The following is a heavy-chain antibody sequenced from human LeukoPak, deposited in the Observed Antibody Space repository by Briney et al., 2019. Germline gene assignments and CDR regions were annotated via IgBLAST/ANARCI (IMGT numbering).Heavy chain of an antibody. D-gene: IGHD2-2*01. CDR2: IYYSGTT. Sequence: SETLSLTCTISGGSTVSGGSISSSSYYWGWIRQPPGVGLEWIGSIYYSGTTYYNPSLKSRVTISVDTSKNQFSLKLSSATAADTAVYYCARHSRYQLLADFDYWGQGTLVTVSS. CDR1: GGSISSSSYY. CDR3: ARHSRYQLLADFDY. V-gene: IGHV4-39*01. J-gene: IGHJ4*02.